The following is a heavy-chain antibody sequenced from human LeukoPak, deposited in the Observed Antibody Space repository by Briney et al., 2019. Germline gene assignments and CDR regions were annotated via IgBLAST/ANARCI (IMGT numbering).Heavy chain of an antibody. J-gene: IGHJ4*02. V-gene: IGHV3-23*01. Sequence: GGSLRLSCTASGFTFSSYAMSWVRQAPGKGLEWVSTISGSGGSTYYADSVKGRFTISRDNSKNTLYLQMNSLRADDTAVYYCAKDLDIVATITGNWGQGTLVTVSS. D-gene: IGHD5-12*01. CDR1: GFTFSSYA. CDR2: ISGSGGST. CDR3: AKDLDIVATITGN.